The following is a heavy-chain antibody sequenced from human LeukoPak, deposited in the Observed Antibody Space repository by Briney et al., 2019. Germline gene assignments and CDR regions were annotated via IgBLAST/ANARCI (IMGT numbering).Heavy chain of an antibody. J-gene: IGHJ4*02. CDR2: ISSSSSDI. CDR1: GFTFSSYS. Sequence: GGSLRLSCAASGFTFSSYSMNWVRQAPGKGLEWVSSISSSSSDISYADSAKGRFTISRANAKNSLYLQMNSLRAEDTAVYYCARDFGGSSSGYWGQGTLVTVSS. D-gene: IGHD6-6*01. CDR3: ARDFGGSSSGY. V-gene: IGHV3-21*01.